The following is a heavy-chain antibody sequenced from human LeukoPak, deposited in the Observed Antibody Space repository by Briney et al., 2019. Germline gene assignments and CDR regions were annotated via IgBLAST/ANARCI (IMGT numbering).Heavy chain of an antibody. V-gene: IGHV3-74*01. Sequence: GGSLRLSCAASGFTFSTYWMHWVRHVPGKGLVWVSRINSDGSTTSYADSVKGRFTISRDNAKNTLYLQMNSLRAEDTAVYYCARDCSSTSCFDYWGQGTLVTVSS. CDR2: INSDGSTT. J-gene: IGHJ4*02. D-gene: IGHD2-2*01. CDR3: ARDCSSTSCFDY. CDR1: GFTFSTYW.